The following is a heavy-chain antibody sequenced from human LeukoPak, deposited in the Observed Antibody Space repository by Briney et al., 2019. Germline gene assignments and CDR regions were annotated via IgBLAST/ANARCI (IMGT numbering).Heavy chain of an antibody. D-gene: IGHD6-19*01. CDR3: ARGGYSGYMDV. V-gene: IGHV4-59*01. Sequence: NPSETLSLTCTVSGGSISSYYWSWIRQPPGKGLEWIGYIYYSGSTNYNPSLKSRVTISVDTSKNQFSLKLSSVTAADTAVYYCARGGYSGYMDVWGKGTTVTVSS. J-gene: IGHJ6*03. CDR1: GGSISSYY. CDR2: IYYSGST.